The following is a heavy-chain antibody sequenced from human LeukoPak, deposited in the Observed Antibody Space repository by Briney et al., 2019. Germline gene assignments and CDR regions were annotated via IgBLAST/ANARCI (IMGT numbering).Heavy chain of an antibody. D-gene: IGHD5-18*01. V-gene: IGHV4-31*03. CDR3: ARGYLGGYSYGRNNWFDP. J-gene: IGHJ5*02. CDR2: IYYSGST. CDR1: GDSISSGVYY. Sequence: SETLSLTCTVSGDSISSGVYYGSWSRQPPGKGLGRVGYIYYSGSTYYNPSLKSRVTISVDTSKTQFSLKLSSVTAADTAVYYCARGYLGGYSYGRNNWFDPWGQGTLVTVSS.